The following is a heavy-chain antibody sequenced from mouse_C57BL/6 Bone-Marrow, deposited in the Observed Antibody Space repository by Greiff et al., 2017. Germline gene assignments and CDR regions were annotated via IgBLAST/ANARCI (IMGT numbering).Heavy chain of an antibody. Sequence: VQLQQSGAELARPGASVKLSCKASGYTFTSYGISWVKQRTGKGLEWIGEIYPRSGNTYYTETFKGKATLTADKSSSTAYMELRSLTSEDSAVYFCARHRWLLPLDYWGQGTTLTVSS. J-gene: IGHJ2*01. CDR3: ARHRWLLPLDY. V-gene: IGHV1-81*01. D-gene: IGHD2-3*01. CDR2: IYPRSGNT. CDR1: GYTFTSYG.